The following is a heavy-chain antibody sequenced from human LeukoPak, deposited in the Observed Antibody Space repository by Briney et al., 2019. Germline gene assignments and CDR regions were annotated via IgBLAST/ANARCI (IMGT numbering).Heavy chain of an antibody. D-gene: IGHD5-12*01. CDR3: ALPEGGYGDFDY. Sequence: PGGSLRLSCAASGFTFSSYGMHWVRQAPGKGLEWVAFIRYDGSNKYYADSVKGRFTISRDNSKNTLYLQINSLRAEDTAVYYCALPEGGYGDFDYWGQGTLVTVSS. CDR1: GFTFSSYG. CDR2: IRYDGSNK. V-gene: IGHV3-30*02. J-gene: IGHJ4*02.